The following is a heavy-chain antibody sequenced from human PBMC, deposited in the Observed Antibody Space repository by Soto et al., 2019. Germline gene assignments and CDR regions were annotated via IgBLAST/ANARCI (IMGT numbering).Heavy chain of an antibody. J-gene: IGHJ4*02. CDR2: ISGSGGST. Sequence: PGGSLRLSCAASGFTFSNYAMNWVRQAPGKGLEWVTAISGSGGSTYYADSVKGRFTISRDNSRNTVFLQMNSLRTEDTAIYYWAKGPAAIKSIYYWGQGSLVTVSS. D-gene: IGHD5-12*01. V-gene: IGHV3-23*01. CDR1: GFTFSNYA. CDR3: AKGPAAIKSIYY.